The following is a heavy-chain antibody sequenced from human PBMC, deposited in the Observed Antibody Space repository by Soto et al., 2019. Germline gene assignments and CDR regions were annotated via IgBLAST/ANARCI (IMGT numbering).Heavy chain of an antibody. CDR1: GYTFTGYY. CDR2: INPNSGGT. D-gene: IGHD1-1*01. CDR3: AREILGLERLGGAGYYYGMDV. V-gene: IGHV1-2*04. J-gene: IGHJ6*02. Sequence: ASVKVSCKASGYTFTGYYMHWVRQAPGQWLEWMGWINPNSGGTNYAQKFQGWVTMTRDTSISTAYMELSRLRSDDTAVYYCAREILGLERLGGAGYYYGMDVWGQGTTVTVSS.